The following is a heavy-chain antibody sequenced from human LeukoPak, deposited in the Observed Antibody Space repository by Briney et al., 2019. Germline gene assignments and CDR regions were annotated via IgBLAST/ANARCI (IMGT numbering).Heavy chain of an antibody. D-gene: IGHD5-18*01. CDR3: ARGSGYSYGY. V-gene: IGHV4-59*12. Sequence: GSLRLSCAASGFTFSSYSMNWVRQAPGKGLEWIGNIFYSGSTYYSPSLRSRVTISLDTSRNQFSLKLNSVTAADTAVYYCARGSGYSYGYWGQGTLVTVSS. CDR2: IFYSGST. CDR1: GFTFSSYS. J-gene: IGHJ4*02.